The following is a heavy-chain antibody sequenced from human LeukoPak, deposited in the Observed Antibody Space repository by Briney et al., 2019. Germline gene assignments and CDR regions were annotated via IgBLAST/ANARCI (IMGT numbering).Heavy chain of an antibody. V-gene: IGHV3-23*01. CDR3: AKSRSGSPNWALQVFDN. D-gene: IGHD1-1*01. J-gene: IGHJ4*02. CDR2: ISPGGGTT. CDR1: GFAFGSEA. Sequence: GGSLRLSCAVSGFAFGSEAMSWVRQSPARGLEWVASISPGGGTTYYADSVKGRFTISRDNSNNSLFVQMNSLRAEDTAVYFCAKSRSGSPNWALQVFDNWGQGALVTVSS.